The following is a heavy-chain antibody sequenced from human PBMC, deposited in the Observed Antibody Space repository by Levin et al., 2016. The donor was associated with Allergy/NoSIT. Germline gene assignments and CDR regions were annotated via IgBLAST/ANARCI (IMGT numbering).Heavy chain of an antibody. J-gene: IGHJ4*02. V-gene: IGHV3-64*01. CDR1: GFTFSSYS. CDR2: ISANGDDT. D-gene: IGHD4-17*01. Sequence: GESLKISCAASGFTFSSYSMHWVRQAPGKGLEYVSVISANGDDTSYGNSVEGRFTMSRDNSQNTLYLQMGSLRAEDTAVYYCAREPDYGDLDYWGQGTLVTVSS. CDR3: AREPDYGDLDY.